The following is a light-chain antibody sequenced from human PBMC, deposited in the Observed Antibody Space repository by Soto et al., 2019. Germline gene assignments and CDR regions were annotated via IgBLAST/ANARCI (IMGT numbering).Light chain of an antibody. V-gene: IGKV1-27*01. CDR2: AIS. Sequence: DIQMTQSPSSLSASVGDRVTITCRASRGIGNYLAWYQQRPGKVPELLIYAISTLQSGVPSRFSGSGSGTDFTLTVSSLQPEDVATYYCQNYDGDPWTFGQGPKVEIK. CDR3: QNYDGDPWT. J-gene: IGKJ1*01. CDR1: RGIGNY.